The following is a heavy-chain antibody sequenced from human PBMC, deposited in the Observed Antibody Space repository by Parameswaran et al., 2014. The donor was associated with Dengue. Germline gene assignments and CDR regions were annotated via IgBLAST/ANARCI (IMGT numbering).Heavy chain of an antibody. J-gene: IGHJ4*02. Sequence: VRQAPGKGLVWVARINSDGSSTNYADSVKGRFTISRDNANKKLYLQMTSLRAEDTAVYYCARDSELGLYYWGQGTLVTVSS. CDR2: INSDGSST. CDR3: ARDSELGLYY. D-gene: IGHD1-26*01. V-gene: IGHV3-74*01.